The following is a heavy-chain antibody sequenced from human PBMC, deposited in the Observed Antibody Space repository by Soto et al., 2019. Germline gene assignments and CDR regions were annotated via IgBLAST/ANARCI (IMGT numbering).Heavy chain of an antibody. CDR1: GFTFSGSA. CDR3: TRRGGDIVVVVAATRFDY. D-gene: IGHD2-15*01. J-gene: IGHJ4*02. Sequence: GESLKISCAASGFTFSGSAMHWVRQASGKGLEWVGRIRSKANSYATAYAASVKGRFTISRDDSKNTAYLQMNSLKTEDTAVYYCTRRGGDIVVVVAATRFDYWGQGTLVTVSS. V-gene: IGHV3-73*01. CDR2: IRSKANSYAT.